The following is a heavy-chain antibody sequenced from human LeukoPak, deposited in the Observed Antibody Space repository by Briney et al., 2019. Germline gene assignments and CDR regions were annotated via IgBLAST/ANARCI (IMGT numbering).Heavy chain of an antibody. V-gene: IGHV1-18*04. CDR3: ARGPSGYHNT. J-gene: IGHJ4*02. D-gene: IGHD5-12*01. CDR2: ISAYNGNT. Sequence: ASVKVSCKASGYTFTGYYMHWVRQAPGQGLEWVGWISAYNGNTNYAQKLQGRVTMTTDTSTSTAYMDLRSLRSDDTAVYYCARGPSGYHNTGGQGTLVTVSS. CDR1: GYTFTGYY.